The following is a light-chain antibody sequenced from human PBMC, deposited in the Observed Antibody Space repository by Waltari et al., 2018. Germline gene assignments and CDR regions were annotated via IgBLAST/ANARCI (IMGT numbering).Light chain of an antibody. V-gene: IGLV1-47*01. Sequence: QSVLTQPPSASGTPGQTVTISCSGERPNIGSNFVSWYQQLPRTAPKLLIYGSNKRPSGVPDRFLGSQSGTSASLAITGLRSDDEADYYCAAWDDSLHCPVFGGGTKLTVL. CDR2: GSN. CDR3: AAWDDSLHCPV. J-gene: IGLJ2*01. CDR1: RPNIGSNF.